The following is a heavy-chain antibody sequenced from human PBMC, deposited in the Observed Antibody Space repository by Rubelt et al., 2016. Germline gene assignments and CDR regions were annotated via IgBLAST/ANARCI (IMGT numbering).Heavy chain of an antibody. CDR2: INHSGST. J-gene: IGHJ5*02. CDR1: GGSFSGYY. D-gene: IGHD3-22*01. V-gene: IGHV4-34*01. CDR3: ARVDSSGYPNNWFDP. Sequence: QVQLQQWGAGLLKPSETLSLTCAVYGGSFSGYYWSWIRQPPGKGLEWIGEINHSGSTNYNPSLKSRVTISVETSKNQFSLKLGSEAAADTAVYYWARVDSSGYPNNWFDPWGQGTLVTVSS.